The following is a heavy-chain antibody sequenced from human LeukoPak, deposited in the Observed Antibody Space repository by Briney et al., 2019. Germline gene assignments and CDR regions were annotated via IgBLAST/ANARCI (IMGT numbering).Heavy chain of an antibody. CDR1: GYTSTSYG. V-gene: IGHV1-18*01. Sequence: ASLKVSCKASGYTSTSYGIRSVRQAPGQGLEWMGWVTSYNGDTNYAQKFQGRVTMSADTSTSTAYMELRSLRFDDTAIYYCAKDWNILTGRNCTDAWGQGTLVTV. CDR3: AKDWNILTGRNCTDA. D-gene: IGHD3-9*01. J-gene: IGHJ5*01. CDR2: VTSYNGDT.